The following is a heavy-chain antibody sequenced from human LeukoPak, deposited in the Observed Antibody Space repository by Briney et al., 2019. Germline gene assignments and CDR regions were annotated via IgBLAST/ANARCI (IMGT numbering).Heavy chain of an antibody. D-gene: IGHD1-26*01. V-gene: IGHV1-2*02. CDR1: GYTLTDNH. CDR2: IDPNSGVT. J-gene: IGHJ3*01. Sequence: ASVKVSCKASGYTLTDNHLYWLRQAPGQGLEWMGWIDPNSGVTNFAQNFQGRLTMTTDTSISTAYMELSRLTSDDTTVYYCARELGINDFDVWGQGTLVTVSS. CDR3: ARELGINDFDV.